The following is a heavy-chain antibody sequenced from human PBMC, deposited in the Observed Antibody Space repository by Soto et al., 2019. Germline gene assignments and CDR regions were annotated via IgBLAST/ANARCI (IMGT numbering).Heavy chain of an antibody. V-gene: IGHV4-39*01. CDR2: LYDSGSN. CDR1: GGSISSSSYY. Sequence: QLQLQESGPGLVKPSETLSLTCTVSGGSISSSSYYWGWIRQPPGKGLEWIGSLYDSGSNYYNPSLTNRVTISVRTSKNQYSLKLSSVTAAYTAVYYCVGSGYSPFDYWGQGTLVTVSS. D-gene: IGHD3-22*01. J-gene: IGHJ4*02. CDR3: VGSGYSPFDY.